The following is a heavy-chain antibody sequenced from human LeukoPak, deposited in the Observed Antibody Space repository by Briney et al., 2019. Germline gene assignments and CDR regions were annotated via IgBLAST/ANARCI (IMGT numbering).Heavy chain of an antibody. J-gene: IGHJ4*02. CDR3: VPPPNELALHS. CDR2: ISSNGGSI. CDR1: GFTFSSYA. Sequence: GGSLRLSCSASGFTFSSYAIQWVRQAPGKGLEYVSAISSNGGSIYYADSVKGRFTISRDNSKNTLYPQMSSLRAEDTAVYYCVPPPNELALHSWGQGTLVSVSS. D-gene: IGHD1-1*01. V-gene: IGHV3-64D*06.